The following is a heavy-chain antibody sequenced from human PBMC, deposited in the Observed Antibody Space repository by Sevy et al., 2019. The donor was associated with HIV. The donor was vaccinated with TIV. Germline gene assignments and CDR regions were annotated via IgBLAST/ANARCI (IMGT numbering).Heavy chain of an antibody. V-gene: IGHV3-23*01. Sequence: WGSLRLSCAASGFTFSSYAMSWVRQAPGKGLEWVSAISGSGGSTYYADSVKGRFTISRDNSKNTLYLQMNSLRAEDTAVYYCAKDGAYYDFWSGYGDQVNWFDPWGQGTLVTVSS. CDR2: ISGSGGST. J-gene: IGHJ5*02. D-gene: IGHD3-3*01. CDR3: AKDGAYYDFWSGYGDQVNWFDP. CDR1: GFTFSSYA.